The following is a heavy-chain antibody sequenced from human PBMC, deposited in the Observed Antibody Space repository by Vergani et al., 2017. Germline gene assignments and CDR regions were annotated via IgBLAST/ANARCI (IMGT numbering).Heavy chain of an antibody. Sequence: QVQLVQSGAEVKKPGASVKVSCKASGYTFTGYYMHWVRQAPGQGLEWMGWINPNSGGTNYAQKFQGRVTMTRDTSISTAYMELSRLRSDDTAVYYCAREEDYYDSSGSPHVIDPWGQGTLVTVSS. CDR3: AREEDYYDSSGSPHVIDP. J-gene: IGHJ5*02. CDR2: INPNSGGT. D-gene: IGHD3-22*01. CDR1: GYTFTGYY. V-gene: IGHV1-2*02.